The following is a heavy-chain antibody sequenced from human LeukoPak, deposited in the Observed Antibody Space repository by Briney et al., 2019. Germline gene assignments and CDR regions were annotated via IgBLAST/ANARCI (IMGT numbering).Heavy chain of an antibody. D-gene: IGHD5-18*01. V-gene: IGHV1-69*06. CDR3: ARTSPNTGYSYGSDFDY. CDR1: GGTFSSYA. CDR2: IIPIFGTA. Sequence: SVKVSCKASGGTFSSYAISWVRQAPGQGLEWMGGIIPIFGTANYAQKFQGRVTITADKSTSTAYMELSSLRSEDTAVYYCARTSPNTGYSYGSDFDYWGQGTLVTVSS. J-gene: IGHJ4*02.